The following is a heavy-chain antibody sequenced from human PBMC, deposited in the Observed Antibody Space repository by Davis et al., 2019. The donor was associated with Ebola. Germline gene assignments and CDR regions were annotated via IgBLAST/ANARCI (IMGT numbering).Heavy chain of an antibody. V-gene: IGHV1-2*02. CDR3: AKDQGGNSVYFDY. Sequence: ASVKVSCKASGYTFTGYYMHWVRQAPGQGLEWMGWINPNSGGTNYAQKFQGRVTMTRDTSTSTVYMELSSLRAEDTAVYYCAKDQGGNSVYFDYWGQGTLVTVSS. J-gene: IGHJ4*02. CDR1: GYTFTGYY. D-gene: IGHD4-23*01. CDR2: INPNSGGT.